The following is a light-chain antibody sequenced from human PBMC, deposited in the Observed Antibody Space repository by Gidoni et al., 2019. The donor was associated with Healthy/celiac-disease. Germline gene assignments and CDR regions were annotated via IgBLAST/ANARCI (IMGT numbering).Light chain of an antibody. V-gene: IGLV2-14*03. CDR2: DGS. J-gene: IGLJ1*01. CDR3: SSYTSSSTNYV. Sequence: QSALTQPAPVSGSPGQSSTISCTGTSSDVGGYNYVSWYQQHPGKAPKLMMYDGSNRPSGVSNRCSGSKSGNTASLTISGLQAEDEADYYCSSYTSSSTNYVFGTGTKVTVL. CDR1: SSDVGGYNY.